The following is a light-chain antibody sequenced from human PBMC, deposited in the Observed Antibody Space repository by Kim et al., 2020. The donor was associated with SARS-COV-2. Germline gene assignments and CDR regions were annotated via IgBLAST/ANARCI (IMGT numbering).Light chain of an antibody. CDR1: QSVSSK. Sequence: SPGERATLSCRASQSVSSKLAWYQQKPGQAPRLLIYDASTRATGIPARFSGSGSGTEFTLTISSLQSEDFAVYYCQQYNNWPPITFGGGTKVDIK. V-gene: IGKV3-15*01. CDR3: QQYNNWPPIT. J-gene: IGKJ4*01. CDR2: DAS.